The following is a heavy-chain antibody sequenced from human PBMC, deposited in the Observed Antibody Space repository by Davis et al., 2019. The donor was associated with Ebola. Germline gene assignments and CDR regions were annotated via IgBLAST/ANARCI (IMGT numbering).Heavy chain of an antibody. V-gene: IGHV3-7*01. D-gene: IGHD6-19*01. CDR1: GFSFRDYW. CDR3: AKDSDWAMSP. J-gene: IGHJ5*02. CDR2: IKQDGSEK. Sequence: GESLKISCAGSGFSFRDYWMSWVRQAPGKGLEWVGKIKQDGSEKHYVDSVKGRFTISRDNAKSSLYLEMNSLRAEDTAVYYCAKDSDWAMSPWGQGTLVTVSS.